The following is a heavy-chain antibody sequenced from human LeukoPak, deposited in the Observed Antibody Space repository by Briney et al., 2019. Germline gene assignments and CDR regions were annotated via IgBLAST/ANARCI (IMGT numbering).Heavy chain of an antibody. D-gene: IGHD3-22*01. CDR2: IYYSGST. Sequence: KPSETLSLTCTVSGGSISSYYWSWIRQPPGKGLEWLGYIYYSGSTNYSPSLKSRVTMSVDTSKNQFSLKLSSLTAADTAVYYCAREHYYDSSGYSYYFDYWGQGTLVTVSS. CDR3: AREHYYDSSGYSYYFDY. V-gene: IGHV4-59*01. CDR1: GGSISSYY. J-gene: IGHJ4*02.